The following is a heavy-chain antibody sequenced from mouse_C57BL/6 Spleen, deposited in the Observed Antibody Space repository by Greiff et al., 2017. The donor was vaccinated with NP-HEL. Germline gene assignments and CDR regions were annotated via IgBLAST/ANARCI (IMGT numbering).Heavy chain of an antibody. Sequence: VQLQQSGPELVKPGASVKISCKASGYAFSSSWMNWVKQRPGKGLEWIGRIYPGDGDTNYNGKFKGKATLTADKSSSTAYMQLSSLTSEDSAVYCCARRDYGSPLAMDYWGQGTSVTVSS. V-gene: IGHV1-82*01. CDR3: ARRDYGSPLAMDY. D-gene: IGHD1-1*01. CDR1: GYAFSSSW. J-gene: IGHJ4*01. CDR2: IYPGDGDT.